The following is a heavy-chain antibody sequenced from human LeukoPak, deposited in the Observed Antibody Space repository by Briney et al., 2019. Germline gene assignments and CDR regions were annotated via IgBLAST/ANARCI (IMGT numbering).Heavy chain of an antibody. CDR1: GGTFSSYA. D-gene: IGHD2-2*01. J-gene: IGHJ4*02. V-gene: IGHV1-69*04. Sequence: ASVKVSCKASGGTFSSYAISWVRQAPGQGLEWMGRIIPILGIANYAQKFQGRVTITADKSTSTSYMELSSLRSEDTAVYYCARQDCSSTSCYHVIGYWGQGTLVTVSS. CDR3: ARQDCSSTSCYHVIGY. CDR2: IIPILGIA.